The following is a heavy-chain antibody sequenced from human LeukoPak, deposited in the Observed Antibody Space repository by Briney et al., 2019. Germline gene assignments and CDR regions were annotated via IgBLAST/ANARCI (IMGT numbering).Heavy chain of an antibody. D-gene: IGHD1-26*01. CDR3: ARGGSYLSAFDI. CDR2: IRYDGSNK. Sequence: GGSLRLSCAASGFTFSSYVMHWVRQAPGKGLEWVAFIRYDGSNKYYADSVKGRFTISRDNSENTLYLQMNSLRAEDTAVYYCARGGSYLSAFDIWGQGTMVTVSS. CDR1: GFTFSSYV. V-gene: IGHV3-30*02. J-gene: IGHJ3*02.